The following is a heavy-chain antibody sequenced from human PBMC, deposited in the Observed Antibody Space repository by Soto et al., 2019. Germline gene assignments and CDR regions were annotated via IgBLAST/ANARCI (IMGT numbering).Heavy chain of an antibody. CDR2: ISSVTGTI. Sequence: QVQLVESGGGLVKPGGSLTLSCAASGFIFSDYYMSWIRQAPGKGLEWVSYISSVTGTIYYADSVKGRFTISRDNAKDSLYLKLNSLRAEDTAVYYCARVGQDYYYGMDVWGQGTTVTVSS. J-gene: IGHJ6*02. CDR3: ARVGQDYYYGMDV. CDR1: GFIFSDYY. V-gene: IGHV3-11*01.